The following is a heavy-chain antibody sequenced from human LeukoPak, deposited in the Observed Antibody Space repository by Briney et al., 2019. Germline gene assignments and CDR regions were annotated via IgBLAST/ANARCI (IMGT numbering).Heavy chain of an antibody. CDR1: GGSISSGSYY. J-gene: IGHJ3*02. D-gene: IGHD3-22*01. V-gene: IGHV4-61*02. CDR2: IYTSGST. Sequence: SQTLSLTCTVSGGSISSGSYYWSWIRQPAGKGLEWIGRIYTSGSTNYNPSLKSRVTISVDTSKNQFSLKLSSVTAADTAVYYCVGGFQTPSGYYLVGAFDIWGQGTMVTVSS. CDR3: VGGFQTPSGYYLVGAFDI.